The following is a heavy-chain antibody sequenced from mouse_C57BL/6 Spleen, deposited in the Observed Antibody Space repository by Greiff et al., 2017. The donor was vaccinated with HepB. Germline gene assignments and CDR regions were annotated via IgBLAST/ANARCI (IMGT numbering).Heavy chain of an antibody. J-gene: IGHJ1*03. D-gene: IGHD1-1*01. CDR2: ISDGGSYT. CDR3: ARDSSYCGSSYWYFDV. V-gene: IGHV5-4*01. Sequence: EVKLEESGGGLVKPGGSLKLSCAASGFTFSSYAMSWVRQTPEKRLEWVATISDGGSYTYYPDNVKGRFTISRDNAKNNLYLQMSHLKSEDTAMYYCARDSSYCGSSYWYFDVWGTGTTVTVSS. CDR1: GFTFSSYA.